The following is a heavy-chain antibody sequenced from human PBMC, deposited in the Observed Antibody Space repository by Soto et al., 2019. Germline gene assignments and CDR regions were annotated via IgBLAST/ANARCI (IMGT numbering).Heavy chain of an antibody. CDR1: GFTFSSYA. CDR2: ISGSGGST. V-gene: IGHV3-23*01. J-gene: IGHJ4*02. D-gene: IGHD3-16*02. CDR3: AAWPSYDYVWGSYRSFDY. Sequence: GSLRLSCAASGFTFSSYAMSWVRQAPGKGLEWVSAISGSGGSTYYADSVKGRFTISRDNSKNTLYLQMNSLGAEDTAVYYCAAWPSYDYVWGSYRSFDYWGQGTLVTVSS.